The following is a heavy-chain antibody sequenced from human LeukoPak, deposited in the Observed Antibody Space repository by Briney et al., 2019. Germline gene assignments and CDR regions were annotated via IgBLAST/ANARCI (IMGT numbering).Heavy chain of an antibody. J-gene: IGHJ3*02. V-gene: IGHV3-30-3*01. CDR3: AKYMLEGVNSDAFDI. D-gene: IGHD4-23*01. CDR1: GFTFSSYA. CDR2: ISYDGSNK. Sequence: GGSLRLSCAASGFTFSSYAMHWVRQAPGKGLEWVAVISYDGSNKYYADSVKGRFTISRDNSKNTLYLQMNSLRAEDTALYYCAKYMLEGVNSDAFDIWGQGTMVTVSS.